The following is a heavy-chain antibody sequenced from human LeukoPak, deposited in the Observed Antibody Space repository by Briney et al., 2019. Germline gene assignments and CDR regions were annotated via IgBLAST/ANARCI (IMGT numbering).Heavy chain of an antibody. CDR2: IYYSGST. CDR1: GGSISSYY. CDR3: ARGLLFSWFDP. J-gene: IGHJ5*02. Sequence: PSETLSLTCTVSGGSISSYYWSWIRQPPGKGLEWIGYIYYSGSTYYNPSLKSRVTISVDTSKNQFSLKLSSATAADTAVYYCARGLLFSWFDPWGQGTLVTVSS. D-gene: IGHD2-21*02. V-gene: IGHV4-59*12.